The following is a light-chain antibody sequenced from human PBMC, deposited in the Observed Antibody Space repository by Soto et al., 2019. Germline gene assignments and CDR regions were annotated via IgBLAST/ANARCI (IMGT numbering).Light chain of an antibody. Sequence: DIQMTQSPSTLSASVGDRVIITCRASQSISSWLAWYQQKPRKAPDLLIYRASTLKTGIPSRFSGSGSGTEFTLTISSLQPDDFATYYCQQYDRASWTFGPGTKVEIK. V-gene: IGKV1-5*03. CDR1: QSISSW. J-gene: IGKJ1*01. CDR3: QQYDRASWT. CDR2: RAS.